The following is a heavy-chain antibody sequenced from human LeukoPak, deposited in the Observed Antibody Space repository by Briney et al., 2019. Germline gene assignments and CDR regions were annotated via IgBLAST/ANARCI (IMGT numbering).Heavy chain of an antibody. Sequence: PGGSLRLSCAASGFTFGSYWMTWVRQAPGQGVEWVANIKQDGSEKHYVDSVKGRFTISRDNAKNSLYLQMNSLRAEDTAVYYCARVPYDTTGYSWFGLDYWGQGTLVTVSS. J-gene: IGHJ4*02. CDR3: ARVPYDTTGYSWFGLDY. CDR2: IKQDGSEK. D-gene: IGHD3-22*01. V-gene: IGHV3-7*01. CDR1: GFTFGSYW.